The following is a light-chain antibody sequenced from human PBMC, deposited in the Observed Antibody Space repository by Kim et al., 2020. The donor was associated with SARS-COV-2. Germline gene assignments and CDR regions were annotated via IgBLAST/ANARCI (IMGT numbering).Light chain of an antibody. CDR2: GKN. CDR3: NSRDSSGNHVV. Sequence: ALVQTVRITCQGDSLRRYYARWYQQKPGQAPVLVIYGKNNRPSGIPDRFSGSSSGNTASLTITGAQAEDEADYYCNSRDSSGNHVVFGGGTQLTVL. CDR1: SLRRYY. V-gene: IGLV3-19*01. J-gene: IGLJ2*01.